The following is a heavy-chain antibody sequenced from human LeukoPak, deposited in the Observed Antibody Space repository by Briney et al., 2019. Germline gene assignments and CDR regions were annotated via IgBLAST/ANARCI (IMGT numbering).Heavy chain of an antibody. CDR3: AKDQSYYYDSSGLNGAFDI. CDR2: ISGSGDST. J-gene: IGHJ3*02. CDR1: GFTFSSYA. D-gene: IGHD3-22*01. Sequence: PGGSLRLSCAASGFTFSSYAMSWVRQAPGKGLEWVSAISGSGDSTYYGDPVKGRFTISRDNSKNTLYLKMNSLRAEDTAVYYCAKDQSYYYDSSGLNGAFDIWGQGTMVTVSS. V-gene: IGHV3-23*01.